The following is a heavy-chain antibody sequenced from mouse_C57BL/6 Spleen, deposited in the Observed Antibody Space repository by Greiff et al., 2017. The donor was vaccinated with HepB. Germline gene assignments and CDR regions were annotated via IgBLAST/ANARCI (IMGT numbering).Heavy chain of an antibody. Sequence: VQLQQPGAELVKPGASVKLSCKASGYTFTSYWMHWVKQRPERGLEWIGRIYPNSGGTKYNEKFKSKATLTVDNPSSTAYMQLSSLTSEDSAVYYCDRGYGDGSSPGYFDYWGQGTTLTVSS. CDR1: GYTFTSYW. D-gene: IGHD1-1*01. CDR2: IYPNSGGT. CDR3: DRGYGDGSSPGYFDY. V-gene: IGHV1-72*01. J-gene: IGHJ2*01.